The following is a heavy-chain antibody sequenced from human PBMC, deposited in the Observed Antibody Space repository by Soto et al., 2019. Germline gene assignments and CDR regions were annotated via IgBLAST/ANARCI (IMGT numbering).Heavy chain of an antibody. J-gene: IGHJ4*02. CDR1: GFTFSRYG. CDR3: GRDDDNDANAIDY. CDR2: IWNDGIRK. D-gene: IGHD7-27*01. V-gene: IGHV3-33*01. Sequence: GGSLRLSXAASGFTFSRYGMHWVRQAPGKGLEWVALIWNDGIRKVYVDSVKGRFTISRDNSKNTLDLQMNSLRAEDTAVYYCGRDDDNDANAIDYWGPGTLVTVSS.